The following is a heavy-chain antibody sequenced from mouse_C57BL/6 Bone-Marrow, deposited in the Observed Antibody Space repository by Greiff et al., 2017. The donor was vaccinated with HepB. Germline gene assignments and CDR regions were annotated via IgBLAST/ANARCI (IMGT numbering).Heavy chain of an antibody. D-gene: IGHD1-1*01. CDR3: ARHYYGSSHFAY. CDR1: GYTFTSYW. V-gene: IGHV1-52*01. CDR2: IDPSDSET. Sequence: VQLQQPGAELVRPGSSVKLSCKASGYTFTSYWMHWVKQRPIQGLEWIGNIDPSDSETHYNQKFKDKATLTVDKSSSTAYMQLSSLTSEDSAVYYCARHYYGSSHFAYWGQGTTLTVSS. J-gene: IGHJ2*01.